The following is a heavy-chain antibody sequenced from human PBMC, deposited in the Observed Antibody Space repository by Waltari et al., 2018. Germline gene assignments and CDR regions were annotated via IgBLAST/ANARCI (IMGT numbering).Heavy chain of an antibody. CDR1: GGSFSGYY. CDR2: INHSGST. Sequence: QVQLQQWGAGLLKPSETLSLTCAVYGGSFSGYYWSWIRQPPGKGLEWIGEINHSGSTNYNPSLKSRVIISVDTSKNQFSLKLSSVTAADTAVYYCARQTTVRYYYGMDVWGQGTTVTVSS. J-gene: IGHJ6*02. CDR3: ARQTTVRYYYGMDV. D-gene: IGHD4-4*01. V-gene: IGHV4-34*01.